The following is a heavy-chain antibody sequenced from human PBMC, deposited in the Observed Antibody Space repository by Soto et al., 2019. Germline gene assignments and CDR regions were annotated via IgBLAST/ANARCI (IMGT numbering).Heavy chain of an antibody. CDR1: GFSLTTSGVG. J-gene: IGHJ4*02. V-gene: IGHV2-5*02. CDR2: IYWDDDK. CDR3: AHRVLRTVFGLVTTTAIYFDF. D-gene: IGHD3-3*01. Sequence: QITLNECGPTVVRPTETLTLTCRFSGFSLTTSGVGVGWVRQSPGKAPEWLALIYWDDDKRYSESLKSRLTITKDSSKNQVVLTVANLDPTDTATYYCAHRVLRTVFGLVTTTAIYFDFWGQGTPVAVSS.